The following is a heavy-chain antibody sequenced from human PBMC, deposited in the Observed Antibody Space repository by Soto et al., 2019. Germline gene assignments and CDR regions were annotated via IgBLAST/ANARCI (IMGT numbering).Heavy chain of an antibody. CDR2: INAGNGNT. J-gene: IGHJ6*02. V-gene: IGHV1-3*01. CDR1: GYPFTSYA. D-gene: IGHD6-19*01. Sequence: GASVKVSFKASGYPFTSYAMHWVRQAPGQRLEWMGWINAGNGNTKYSQKFQGRVTITRDTSASTAYMELSSLRSEDTAVYYCARDKQWLAYYYYGMDVWGQGTTVTVSS. CDR3: ARDKQWLAYYYYGMDV.